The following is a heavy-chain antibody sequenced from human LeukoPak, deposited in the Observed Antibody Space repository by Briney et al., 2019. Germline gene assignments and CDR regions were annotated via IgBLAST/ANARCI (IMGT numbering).Heavy chain of an antibody. V-gene: IGHV3-21*01. Sequence: GGSLRLSCAASGFTFSSYSMNWVRQAPGKGLEWVSSISSSSSYIYYADSVKGRFTISRDNAKNSLYLQMNSLRAEDTAVYYCARDKEDGHSLLDAFDIWGQGTMVTVSS. CDR2: ISSSSSYI. CDR1: GFTFSSYS. CDR3: ARDKEDGHSLLDAFDI. J-gene: IGHJ3*02. D-gene: IGHD5-24*01.